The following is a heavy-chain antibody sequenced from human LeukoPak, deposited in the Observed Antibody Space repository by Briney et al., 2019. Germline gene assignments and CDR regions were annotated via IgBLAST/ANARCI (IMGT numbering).Heavy chain of an antibody. CDR3: AKEWPGVSYGRFAY. CDR2: ITETASTT. J-gene: IGHJ4*02. D-gene: IGHD1-26*01. CDR1: GFTFSNYG. V-gene: IGHV3-23*01. Sequence: PGGSLRLSCAASGFTFSNYGMSWIRQAPGKGLEWVSMITETASTTYYASSVEGRFTISRDNSQYTLYLQMNSLRAEDTAVYYCAKEWPGVSYGRFAYWGQGTLVTVSS.